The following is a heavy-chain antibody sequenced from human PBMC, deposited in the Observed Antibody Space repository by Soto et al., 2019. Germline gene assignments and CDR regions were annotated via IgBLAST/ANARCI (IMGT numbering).Heavy chain of an antibody. V-gene: IGHV3-23*01. Sequence: GGSLRLSCAASGFTFSNYAMSWVRQAPGKGLEWVSAISGSGGSTYHADSVKGRFTISRDNSKNTLYLQMNSLRAEDTAVYYCAKGRGYCTSTSCYVGSDYWGQGTLVTVSS. CDR2: ISGSGGST. CDR3: AKGRGYCTSTSCYVGSDY. D-gene: IGHD2-2*01. J-gene: IGHJ4*02. CDR1: GFTFSNYA.